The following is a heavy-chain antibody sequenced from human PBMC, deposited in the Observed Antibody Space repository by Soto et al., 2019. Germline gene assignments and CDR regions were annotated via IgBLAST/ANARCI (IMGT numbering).Heavy chain of an antibody. J-gene: IGHJ6*02. Sequence: PGGSLRLSCAASGFTFSTYAMTWVRQAPGKGLEWVSIISRSGDATYYLDSVKGRFTISRDSSRNTLNLQMHSLRAEDTAVYYCAKNGDFWSWGMDVWGQGTTVTVS. CDR1: GFTFSTYA. CDR2: ISRSGDAT. D-gene: IGHD3-3*01. V-gene: IGHV3-23*01. CDR3: AKNGDFWSWGMDV.